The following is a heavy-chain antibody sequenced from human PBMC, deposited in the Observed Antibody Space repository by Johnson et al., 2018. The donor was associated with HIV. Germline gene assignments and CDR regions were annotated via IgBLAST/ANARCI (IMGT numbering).Heavy chain of an antibody. D-gene: IGHD2-21*01. CDR2: IKSKTDGGTT. J-gene: IGHJ3*02. Sequence: VQLVESGGGVVRPGGSLRLSCAASGFTFSNAWMSWVRQAPGKGLEWVGRIKSKTDGGTTDYAAPVKGRFTISRDDSKNTLYLQMNSLKTEDTAVYYCAVVALPMYWYDAFDIGGQGTMVTVSS. CDR1: GFTFSNAW. CDR3: AVVALPMYWYDAFDI. V-gene: IGHV3-15*01.